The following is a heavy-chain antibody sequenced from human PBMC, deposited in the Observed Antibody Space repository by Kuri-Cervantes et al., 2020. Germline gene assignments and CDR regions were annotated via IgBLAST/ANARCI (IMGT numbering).Heavy chain of an antibody. V-gene: IGHV1-69*13. CDR2: IIPIFGTA. J-gene: IGHJ4*02. CDR3: ASLVGNWGSYGY. D-gene: IGHD7-27*01. Sequence: SVKVSCKASGYTFTSYAISWVRQAPGQGLEWMGGIIPIFGTANYAQKFQGRVTITADESTSTAYMELSSLRSEDTAVYYCASLVGNWGSYGYWGQGTLVTVSS. CDR1: GYTFTSYA.